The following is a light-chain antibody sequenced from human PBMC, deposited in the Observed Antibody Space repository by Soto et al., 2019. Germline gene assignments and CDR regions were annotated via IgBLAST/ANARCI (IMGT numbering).Light chain of an antibody. V-gene: IGLV2-14*03. CDR3: TSYTRSALYV. CDR2: DVN. J-gene: IGLJ1*01. CDR1: SSDIGGSTY. Sequence: QSALTQPASVSGSPGQSITVSCTGTSSDIGGSTYVSWYQQHPGKAPRLIIYDVNDRPSGVAARFSASKSGNTASLTISGLQAEDEADYYCTSYTRSALYVFGTGTKMTVL.